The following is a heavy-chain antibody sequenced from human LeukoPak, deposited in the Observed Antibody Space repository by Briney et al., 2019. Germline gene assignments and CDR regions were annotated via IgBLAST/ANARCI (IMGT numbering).Heavy chain of an antibody. D-gene: IGHD3-9*01. Sequence: GESLKISCKGSGYSFTSYWIGWVRQMPGKGLEWMGIIYPGDSDTRYSPSFQGQVTISADKSISTAYLQWSSLKASDTAMYYCARQDQISTGYWGWFDPWGQETLVTVSS. CDR3: ARQDQISTGYWGWFDP. V-gene: IGHV5-51*01. CDR1: GYSFTSYW. CDR2: IYPGDSDT. J-gene: IGHJ5*02.